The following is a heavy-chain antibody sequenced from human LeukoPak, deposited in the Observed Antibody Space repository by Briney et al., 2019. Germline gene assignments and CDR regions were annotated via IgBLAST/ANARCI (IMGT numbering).Heavy chain of an antibody. D-gene: IGHD2-21*02. V-gene: IGHV4-61*02. CDR3: ASTGGDKPPNYFDY. J-gene: IGHJ4*02. CDR1: GGSISSGSYY. Sequence: SETLSLTCTVSGGSISSGSYYWSWIRQPAGKGLEWIGRIYTSGSTNYNPSLKSRVTISVDTSKNQFSLKLSSVTAADTAVYYCASTGGDKPPNYFDYWGQGTLVTVSS. CDR2: IYTSGST.